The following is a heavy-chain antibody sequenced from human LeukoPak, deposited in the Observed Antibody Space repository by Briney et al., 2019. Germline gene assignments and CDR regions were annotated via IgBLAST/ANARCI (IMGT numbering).Heavy chain of an antibody. V-gene: IGHV3-23*01. J-gene: IGHJ4*02. D-gene: IGHD3-10*01. Sequence: GGSLRLSCAASGFTFSSYAMNWVRQAPGKGLEWVSDISGTGGSTYYADSVKGRFTISRDNAKNSLYLHMDSLRAEDTAVYYCARERYYGSGAPKFDFWGQGALVTVSS. CDR1: GFTFSSYA. CDR2: ISGTGGST. CDR3: ARERYYGSGAPKFDF.